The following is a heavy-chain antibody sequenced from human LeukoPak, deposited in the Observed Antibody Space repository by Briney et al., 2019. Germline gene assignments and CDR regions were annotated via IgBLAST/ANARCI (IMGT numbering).Heavy chain of an antibody. V-gene: IGHV3-74*01. J-gene: IGHJ4*02. CDR2: IKADGSIT. Sequence: PGGSLRLSCAASGFSFSVYCMHWVRQAPGKGPEWVSRIKADGSITDYADSVKGRFTISRDNSKNTLYLQMNSLRAEDTAVYYCATVEEGRRAAVDDWGQGTLVTASS. D-gene: IGHD2-15*01. CDR3: ATVEEGRRAAVDD. CDR1: GFSFSVYC.